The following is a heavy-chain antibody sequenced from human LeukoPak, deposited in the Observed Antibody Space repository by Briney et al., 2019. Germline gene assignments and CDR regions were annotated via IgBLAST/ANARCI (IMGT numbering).Heavy chain of an antibody. CDR2: IYYSGST. CDR1: GGSISSGDYY. CDR3: ARDRPRGGGSYGYFDY. Sequence: SQTLSLTCTVSGGSISSGDYYWSWIRQPPGKGLEWIGYIYYSGSTYYNPSLKSRVTISVDTSKNQFSLKLSSVTAADTALYYCARDRPRGGGSYGYFDYWGQGTLVTVSS. J-gene: IGHJ4*02. D-gene: IGHD1-26*01. V-gene: IGHV4-30-4*08.